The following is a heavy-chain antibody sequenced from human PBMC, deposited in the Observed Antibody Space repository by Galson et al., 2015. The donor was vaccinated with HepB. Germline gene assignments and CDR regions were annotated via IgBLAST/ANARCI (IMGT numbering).Heavy chain of an antibody. J-gene: IGHJ6*02. CDR3: TTAPYGIQLQPEREDAYYGMDV. CDR1: GFTFTNAW. V-gene: IGHV3-15*01. Sequence: SLRLSCAASGFTFTNAWMTWVRQAPGKGLEWVGHMRSKTDGGTIDYAAPVKGRFTISRDDSKNTLYLQMNSLKTEDTAVYYCTTAPYGIQLQPEREDAYYGMDVWGQGTTVTVSS. CDR2: MRSKTDGGTI. D-gene: IGHD1-1*01.